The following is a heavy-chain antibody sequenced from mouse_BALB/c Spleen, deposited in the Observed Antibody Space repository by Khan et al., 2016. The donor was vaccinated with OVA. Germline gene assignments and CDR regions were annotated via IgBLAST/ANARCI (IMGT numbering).Heavy chain of an antibody. CDR2: IYYSGTI. J-gene: IGHJ1*01. Sequence: EVQLVESGPGLVKPSQTVSLTCTVTGISITTGNYRWGWIRQFPGNNLEWIGYIYYSGTITYNPSLTSRTTITRDTSKNQFVLEMNSLTAEDTATYYCARDKGYGYDWYFDVWGAGTTVTVSS. CDR3: ARDKGYGYDWYFDV. V-gene: IGHV3-5*02. CDR1: GISITTGNYR. D-gene: IGHD1-2*01.